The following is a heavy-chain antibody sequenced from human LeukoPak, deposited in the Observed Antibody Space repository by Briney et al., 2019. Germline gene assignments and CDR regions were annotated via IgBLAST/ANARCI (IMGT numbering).Heavy chain of an antibody. D-gene: IGHD6-19*01. CDR1: GFSFSTYD. Sequence: RGSLRLSCAASGFSFSTYDMSWVRQAPGKGLEWVSSISTDGSGPSYADSVKGRFTISRDNSKNTLYLQMNSLRAEDTAVYYCAKDFHPGAVAGPFDYWGQGTLVTVSS. V-gene: IGHV3-23*01. CDR2: ISTDGSGP. J-gene: IGHJ4*02. CDR3: AKDFHPGAVAGPFDY.